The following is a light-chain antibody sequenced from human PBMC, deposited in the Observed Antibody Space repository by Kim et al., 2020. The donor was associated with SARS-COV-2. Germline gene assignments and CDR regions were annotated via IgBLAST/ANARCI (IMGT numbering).Light chain of an antibody. CDR1: SSDVDSYNY. CDR2: DVN. J-gene: IGLJ2*01. CDR3: SSYTSSGTVI. Sequence: GQSITISCTGTSSDVDSYNYVFWYQQHPGKAPKLMIYDVNNRPSGVSDRFSSRKSGNTASLTISGLQAEDEADYYCSSYTSSGTVIFGGGTQLTVL. V-gene: IGLV2-14*03.